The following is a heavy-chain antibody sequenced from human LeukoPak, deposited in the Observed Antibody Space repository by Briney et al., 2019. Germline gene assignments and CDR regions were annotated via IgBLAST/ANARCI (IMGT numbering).Heavy chain of an antibody. CDR2: MYYSGST. D-gene: IGHD6-13*01. CDR1: GGSISSSNW. J-gene: IGHJ4*02. Sequence: PSGTLSLTCAVSGGSISSSNWWSWVRPPPGKGLEWIGSMYYSGSTYYNPSLKSRVSISGDTSKNQFSLKWTSVTAADTAMYYCARWRGDAGTGGADNWGQGTLVTVSS. CDR3: ARWRGDAGTGGADN. V-gene: IGHV4-4*02.